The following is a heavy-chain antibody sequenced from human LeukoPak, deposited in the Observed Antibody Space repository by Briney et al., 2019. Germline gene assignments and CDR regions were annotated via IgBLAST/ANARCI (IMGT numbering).Heavy chain of an antibody. D-gene: IGHD5-18*01. CDR2: IKQDGSEK. CDR3: ARDEEIQLWLRPLDY. V-gene: IGHV3-7*01. J-gene: IGHJ4*02. CDR1: GFTFSSYW. Sequence: GGSLRLSCAASGFTFSSYWMSWVRQALGKGLEWVANIKQDGSEKYYVDSVKGRFTISRDNAKNSLYLQMNSLRAEDTAVYYCARDEEIQLWLRPLDYWGQGTLVTVSS.